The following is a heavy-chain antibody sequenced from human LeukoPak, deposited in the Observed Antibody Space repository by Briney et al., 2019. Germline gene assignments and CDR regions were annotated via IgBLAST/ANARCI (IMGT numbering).Heavy chain of an antibody. CDR3: ARRLTQYDCFDP. D-gene: IGHD2-2*01. CDR2: TYYRSTWYN. J-gene: IGHJ5*02. Sequence: PSQTLSLTCAISGDSVSSNSVTWYWIRQSPSRGLEWLGRTYYRSTWYNDYAVSVRGRITVNPDTSKNQFSLHLNSVTPEDTAVYYCARRLTQYDCFDPWGQGILVTVSS. V-gene: IGHV6-1*01. CDR1: GDSVSSNSVT.